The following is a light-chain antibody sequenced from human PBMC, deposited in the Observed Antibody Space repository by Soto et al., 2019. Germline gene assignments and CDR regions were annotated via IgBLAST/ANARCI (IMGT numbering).Light chain of an antibody. V-gene: IGKV3-15*01. CDR3: QQYNNWPQT. J-gene: IGKJ1*01. CDR1: QNVATN. CDR2: GAS. Sequence: EAVLTQPPATLSVSPGEGATLSCRASQNVATNLAWYQQRPGQAPRLLIYGASKRAIGLPARFSGSGSGTEFTLTITSLQSEDFAVYYCQQYNNWPQTFGQGTKVEIK.